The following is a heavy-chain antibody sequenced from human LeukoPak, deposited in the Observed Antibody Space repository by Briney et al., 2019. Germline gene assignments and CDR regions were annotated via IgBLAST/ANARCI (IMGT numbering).Heavy chain of an antibody. Sequence: GGSLRLSCGAAGFTFSGSWMSWVRQAPGKGLECGANIKPDGSEQYYVDSVKGRFSISRDKAKNSVSLQMNSLSAEDTVVSFCPRAMAVWGQGTTVTVSS. V-gene: IGHV3-7*04. CDR1: GFTFSGSW. CDR2: IKPDGSEQ. J-gene: IGHJ6*02. CDR3: PRAMAV.